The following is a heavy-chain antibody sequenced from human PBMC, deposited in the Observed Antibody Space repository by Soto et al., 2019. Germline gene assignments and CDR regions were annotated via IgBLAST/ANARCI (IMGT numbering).Heavy chain of an antibody. CDR2: FDPEDGET. J-gene: IGHJ5*02. D-gene: IGHD6-19*01. V-gene: IGHV1-24*01. CDR3: ATDGHSSGFPRFDP. Sequence: GASVKVSCKVSGYTLTELSMHWVRQAPGKGLEWMGGFDPEDGETIYAQKFQGRVTMTEDTSTDTAYMELSSLRSEDTAVYYCATDGHSSGFPRFDPWGQGTLVTVSS. CDR1: GYTLTELS.